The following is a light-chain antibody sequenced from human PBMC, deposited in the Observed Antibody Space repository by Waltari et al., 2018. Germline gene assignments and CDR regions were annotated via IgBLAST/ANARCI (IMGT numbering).Light chain of an antibody. V-gene: IGLV2-11*01. CDR2: DVT. J-gene: IGLJ3*02. CDR1: TSDVGGYNY. CDR3: CSFAGTYTWV. Sequence: SALTQPRSVSGSPGQSVTIPCTGTTSDVGGYNYVLWYQHHPGKAPKLMIFDVTQRPSGVPDRFSGSKSANTASLTISGLQAEDEADYYCCSFAGTYTWVFGGGTKVTVL.